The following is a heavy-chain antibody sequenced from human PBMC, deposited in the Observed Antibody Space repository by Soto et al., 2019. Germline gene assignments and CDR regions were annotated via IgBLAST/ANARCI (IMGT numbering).Heavy chain of an antibody. CDR3: ARDYYDSSGYLGWFDP. Sequence: RASVKVSCKASGYTFTSYYMHWVRQAPGQGLEWMGIINPSGGSTSYAQKFQGRVTMTRDTSTSTVYMELSSLRSEDTAVYYCARDYYDSSGYLGWFDPWGQGTLVTVSS. V-gene: IGHV1-46*01. J-gene: IGHJ5*02. CDR1: GYTFTSYY. D-gene: IGHD3-22*01. CDR2: INPSGGST.